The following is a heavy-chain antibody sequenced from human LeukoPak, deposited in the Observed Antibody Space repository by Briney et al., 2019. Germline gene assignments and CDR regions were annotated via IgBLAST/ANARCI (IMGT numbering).Heavy chain of an antibody. V-gene: IGHV3-30*18. J-gene: IGHJ5*02. CDR1: GFTFSSYG. Sequence: GGSLRLSCATSGFTFSSYGMHWVRQAPGKGLEWVAVISYDGSNKYYADSVKGRFTISRDNSKNTLYLQMTSLRAEDTAVYYCANSFTWFVAWGQGTLVTVSS. CDR3: ANSFTWFVA. CDR2: ISYDGSNK.